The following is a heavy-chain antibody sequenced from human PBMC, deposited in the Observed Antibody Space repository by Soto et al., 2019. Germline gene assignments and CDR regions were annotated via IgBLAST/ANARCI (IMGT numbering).Heavy chain of an antibody. J-gene: IGHJ4*02. CDR3: ARTPYCSSTSCYTPPDY. D-gene: IGHD2-2*02. CDR1: GYSFTSYW. Sequence: GESLKISCKGSGYSFTSYWIGWVCQMPGKGLEWMGIIYPGDSDTRYSPSFQGQVTISADKSISTAYLQWSSLKASDTAMYYCARTPYCSSTSCYTPPDYWGQGTLVTVSS. V-gene: IGHV5-51*01. CDR2: IYPGDSDT.